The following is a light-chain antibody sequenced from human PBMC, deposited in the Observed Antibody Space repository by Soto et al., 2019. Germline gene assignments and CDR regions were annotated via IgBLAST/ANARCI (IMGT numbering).Light chain of an antibody. V-gene: IGLV2-14*03. CDR3: SSYTSSSTT. CDR2: DVT. Sequence: QSALTQPASVSGSPGQSISISCTGTSGDVGGYNFVSWYQQHPGKAPKLMIYDVTNRPSGVSNRFSGSKSGNTASLTISGLQAEDEAEYFCSSYTSSSTTFGGGTKLTVL. J-gene: IGLJ3*02. CDR1: SGDVGGYNF.